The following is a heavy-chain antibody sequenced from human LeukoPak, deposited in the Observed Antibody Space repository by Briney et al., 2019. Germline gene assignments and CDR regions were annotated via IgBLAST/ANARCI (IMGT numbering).Heavy chain of an antibody. D-gene: IGHD2/OR15-2a*01. V-gene: IGHV1-2*02. Sequence: ASVKVSCTASDYTFTVYYMHWVRQAPGQRLEWRGWINPNSGGTNYAQKFQGRVTMTRDTSISTAYMELGRLRSDDTAVYYCARDYYSGYRNWFDPWGQGTLVTVSS. CDR2: INPNSGGT. CDR3: ARDYYSGYRNWFDP. J-gene: IGHJ5*02. CDR1: DYTFTVYY.